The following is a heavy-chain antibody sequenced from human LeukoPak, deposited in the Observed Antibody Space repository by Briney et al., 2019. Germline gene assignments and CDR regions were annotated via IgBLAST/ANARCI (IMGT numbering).Heavy chain of an antibody. CDR2: MYLSGTT. CDR1: GDSINSLDL. J-gene: IGHJ4*02. CDR3: AGLVGRYSSGLYYYYFDY. V-gene: IGHV4-4*02. Sequence: SGTLSLTCSVSGDSINSLDLWSWVRQPPGKGLEWIGEMYLSGTTHSNPSVKSRVTISIDKSKNQFFLNLSSVTAADTAVYYCAGLVGRYSSGLYYYYFDYWGQGTLVTVSS. D-gene: IGHD3-22*01.